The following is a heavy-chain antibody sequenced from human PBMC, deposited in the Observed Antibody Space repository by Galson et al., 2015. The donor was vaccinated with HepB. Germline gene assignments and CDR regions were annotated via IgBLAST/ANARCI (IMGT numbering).Heavy chain of an antibody. Sequence: SLTCTVSSGSISGYYWSWIRQSPGKGLEWIGYIYYSGSTNYNPSLKSRLTISVDTSKDQFSLNLNSVTAADTAVYYCARAPLAGIYWYFDLWGRGTLVTVSS. V-gene: IGHV4-59*13. CDR3: ARAPLAGIYWYFDL. D-gene: IGHD6-19*01. J-gene: IGHJ2*01. CDR2: IYYSGST. CDR1: SGSISGYY.